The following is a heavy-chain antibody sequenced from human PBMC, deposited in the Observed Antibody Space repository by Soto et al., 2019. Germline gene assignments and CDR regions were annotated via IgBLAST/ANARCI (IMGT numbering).Heavy chain of an antibody. CDR3: AREPYYGSGTPGGFDP. D-gene: IGHD3-10*01. CDR1: GFTFSSHS. Sequence: EVQLVESGGGLVQPGGSLRLSCAASGFTFSSHSMNWVRQAPGKGLEWVSYISSGSSSIYYADSVKGRFTISRDNAKNSLFLQMNSLRDEDTAVYYCAREPYYGSGTPGGFDPWGQGTLVTVSS. CDR2: ISSGSSSI. J-gene: IGHJ5*02. V-gene: IGHV3-48*02.